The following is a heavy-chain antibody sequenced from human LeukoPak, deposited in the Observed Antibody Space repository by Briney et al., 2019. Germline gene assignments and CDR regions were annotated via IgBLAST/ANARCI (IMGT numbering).Heavy chain of an antibody. V-gene: IGHV3-43*01. D-gene: IGHD3-22*01. CDR2: INWDDITT. Sequence: AGGSLRLSCAASGFSFEDYTMHWVRQVPGRGLEWVSLINWDDITTDYADSVKGRFTISRVNSRESLYLDMNSLKTDDTALYYCAKASSGYYAPIDFWGPGTLVSVSS. CDR1: GFSFEDYT. CDR3: AKASSGYYAPIDF. J-gene: IGHJ4*02.